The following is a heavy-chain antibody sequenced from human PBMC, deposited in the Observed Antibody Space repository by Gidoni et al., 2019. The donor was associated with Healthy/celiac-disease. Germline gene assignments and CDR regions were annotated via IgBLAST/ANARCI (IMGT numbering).Heavy chain of an antibody. Sequence: QLQLQESGPGLVKPSETLSPTCTVSGGSISRSSYYWGWIRQPPGKGLEWIGSIYYSGSTYYNPSLRSRVTISVDTSKNQFSLKLSSVTAADTAVYYCARAIAAAGSRAYYFDYWGQGTLVTVSS. D-gene: IGHD6-13*01. CDR2: IYYSGST. CDR3: ARAIAAAGSRAYYFDY. CDR1: GGSISRSSYY. J-gene: IGHJ4*02. V-gene: IGHV4-39*01.